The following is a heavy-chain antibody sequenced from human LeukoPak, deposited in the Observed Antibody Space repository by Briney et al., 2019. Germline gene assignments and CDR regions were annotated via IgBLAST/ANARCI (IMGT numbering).Heavy chain of an antibody. CDR2: IYYSGST. V-gene: IGHV4-59*01. D-gene: IGHD4-17*01. J-gene: IGHJ4*02. Sequence: SETLSLTCTVSGGSISSYYWNWIRQPPGKGLEWIGYIYYSGSTNYSPSLKSRVTISVDTSKNQFSLKLSSMTAADTAVYYCARGSLTTVTTFDYWGQGTLVTVSS. CDR3: ARGSLTTVTTFDY. CDR1: GGSISSYY.